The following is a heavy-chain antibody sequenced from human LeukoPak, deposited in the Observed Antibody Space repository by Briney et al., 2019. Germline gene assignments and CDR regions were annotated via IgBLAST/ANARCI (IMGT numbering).Heavy chain of an antibody. J-gene: IGHJ4*02. CDR2: ISGNGGGT. Sequence: HTGGSLRLSCAASGFTFSSYAMSWVRQAPGKGLEWVSGISGNGGGTYHADSVKGRFTISRDNAKNSLYLQMDSLRAEDTALYHCARGSGSLDYWGQGTLVTVSS. V-gene: IGHV3-23*01. CDR1: GFTFSSYA. CDR3: ARGSGSLDY. D-gene: IGHD2-15*01.